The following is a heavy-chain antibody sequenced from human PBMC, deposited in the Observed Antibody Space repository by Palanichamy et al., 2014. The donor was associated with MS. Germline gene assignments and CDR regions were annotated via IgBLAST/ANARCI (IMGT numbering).Heavy chain of an antibody. J-gene: IGHJ2*01. CDR3: ATCSTSSEWIFDL. V-gene: IGHV3-74*01. D-gene: IGHD6-6*01. Sequence: EVQLVESGGGLVQPGGSLRLSCAGSGFPFRNYWMHWVRQVPGKGLVWVSGINSDGSNKVYADSVKGRFSISRDNAKNTLYLQVSSLRAEDTAVYYCATCSTSSEWIFDLWGRGTLVTVSS. CDR2: INSDGSNK. CDR1: GFPFRNYW.